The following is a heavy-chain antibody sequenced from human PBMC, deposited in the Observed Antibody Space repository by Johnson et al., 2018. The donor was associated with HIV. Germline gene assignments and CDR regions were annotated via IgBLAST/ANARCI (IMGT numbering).Heavy chain of an antibody. Sequence: QMLLVESGGGVVQPGRSLRLSCAASGFTFSSYGMHWVRQAPGKGLEWLAVISFDGSNKYYVDSVKGRFTISRDNAKNSLYLQMNSLRAEDTAVYYCARGDYHDSSGYFSDAFDVWGQGTMVTVSS. V-gene: IGHV3-30*03. J-gene: IGHJ3*01. CDR1: GFTFSSYG. CDR3: ARGDYHDSSGYFSDAFDV. CDR2: ISFDGSNK. D-gene: IGHD3-22*01.